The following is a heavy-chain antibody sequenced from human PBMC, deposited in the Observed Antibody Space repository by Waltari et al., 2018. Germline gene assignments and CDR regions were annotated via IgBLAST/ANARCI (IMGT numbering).Heavy chain of an antibody. V-gene: IGHV3-74*01. CDR1: GFTFSSYW. Sequence: EVQLVESGGGLVQPGGSLSLSCAASGFTFSSYWMHWIRQPPGKGLVWVSRIKSDGSSTSYADSVKGRFTISRDNAKNTLYLQMNSLRAEDTAVYYCARDRWLRGDYWFDPWGQGTLVTVSS. CDR3: ARDRWLRGDYWFDP. CDR2: IKSDGSST. D-gene: IGHD4-17*01. J-gene: IGHJ5*02.